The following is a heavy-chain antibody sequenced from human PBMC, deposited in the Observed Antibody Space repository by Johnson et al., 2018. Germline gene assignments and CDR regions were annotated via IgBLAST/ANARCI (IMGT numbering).Heavy chain of an antibody. CDR1: GFTFSSYS. CDR2: ISSSSSYI. J-gene: IGHJ6*02. CDR3: ARDRAAVRGVSYYYYYGMDV. D-gene: IGHD3-10*01. V-gene: IGHV3-21*01. Sequence: VQLVQSGGVLVKPGGSLRLSCAASGFTFSSYSMNWVRQAPGKGLEWVSSISSSSSYIYYADSVKGRFTISRDNAKDSLDLQMNSLRAEDTAVYYCARDRAAVRGVSYYYYYGMDVWGQGTTVTVSS.